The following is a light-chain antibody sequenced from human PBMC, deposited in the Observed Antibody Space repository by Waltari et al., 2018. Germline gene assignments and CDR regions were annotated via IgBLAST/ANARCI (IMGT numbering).Light chain of an antibody. CDR1: QSVLYSSNNKNY. CDR3: QQYYSTPYT. Sequence: DIVMTQSPDSLAVSLGERAPINCKSSQSVLYSSNNKNYLAWYQQKPGQPPKLLIYWAPTRESGVPDRFSGSGSGTDFTLTISSLQAEDVAVYYCQQYYSTPYTFGQGTKLEIK. V-gene: IGKV4-1*01. J-gene: IGKJ2*01. CDR2: WAP.